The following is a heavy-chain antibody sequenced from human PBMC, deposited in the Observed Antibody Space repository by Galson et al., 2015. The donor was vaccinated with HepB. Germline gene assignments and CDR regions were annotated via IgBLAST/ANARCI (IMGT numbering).Heavy chain of an antibody. Sequence: SVKVSCKASGYTFNSYGIGWVRQAPGQGLEWMGWISAYNHNTNGNTNYAQKLQGRVTMTTDTSTSTAYMEMRSLRSDDTAVYYCAREPGFDYWGQGTLVTVSS. J-gene: IGHJ4*02. D-gene: IGHD1-14*01. CDR2: ISAYNHNTNGNT. CDR3: AREPGFDY. CDR1: GYTFNSYG. V-gene: IGHV1-18*01.